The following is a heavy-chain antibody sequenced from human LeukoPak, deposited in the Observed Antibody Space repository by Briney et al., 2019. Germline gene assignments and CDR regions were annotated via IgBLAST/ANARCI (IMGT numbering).Heavy chain of an antibody. J-gene: IGHJ4*02. CDR1: LDSTTSNF. CDR2: IHRSGSP. V-gene: IGHV4-4*02. CDR3: AREIFGGYNPGAY. D-gene: IGHD3-3*01. Sequence: SETLSLTCTVSLDSTTSNFWSWVRQPPGKGLEWIGEIHRSGSPNYNPSLQSRVTISIDRSRNQTALELSSVTAADTAVYYCAREIFGGYNPGAYWGQGILVTVSS.